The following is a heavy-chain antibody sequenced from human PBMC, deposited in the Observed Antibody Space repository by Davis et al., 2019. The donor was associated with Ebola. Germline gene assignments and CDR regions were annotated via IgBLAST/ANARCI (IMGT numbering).Heavy chain of an antibody. Sequence: PSETLSLTCAVSGHSITSGYYWGWVRQPPGKGLEWIGNIYHGDITYYNSSLESRVSISIDTSKNRVFLRLTSVTAADTAVYYCGRAFSGCPIDHWGHGTLLTVSS. CDR2: IYHGDIT. J-gene: IGHJ4*01. CDR3: GRAFSGCPIDH. CDR1: GHSITSGYY. V-gene: IGHV4-38-2*01. D-gene: IGHD1-26*01.